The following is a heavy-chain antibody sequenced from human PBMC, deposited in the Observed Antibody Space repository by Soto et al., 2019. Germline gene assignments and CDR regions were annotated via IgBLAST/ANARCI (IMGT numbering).Heavy chain of an antibody. CDR2: ISAYNGNT. CDR1: GYTFTSYG. J-gene: IGHJ6*03. Sequence: QVPLVQSGAEVKKPGASVKVSCKASGYTFTSYGISWVRQAPGQGLEWMGWISAYNGNTNYAQKLQGRVTMTTDTSTSTAYMELRSLRSDDTAVYYCARYIWFGEDYYYYYMDVWGKGTTVTVSS. V-gene: IGHV1-18*01. D-gene: IGHD3-10*01. CDR3: ARYIWFGEDYYYYYMDV.